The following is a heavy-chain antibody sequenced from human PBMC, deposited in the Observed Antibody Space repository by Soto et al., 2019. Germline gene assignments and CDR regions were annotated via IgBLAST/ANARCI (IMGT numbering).Heavy chain of an antibody. CDR2: IYNGQYR. V-gene: IGHV4-61*01. Sequence: QVQLQESGPGLVKPSETLSLTCTVSGGSVNSDNYYWSWIRQPPGKGLEWIACIYNGQYRKEDPPLKRRVTLTADTSKNESSLLLTCVSATDTDVSYCSRDVVTNTSSPFGVGYWGRGTLVPVS. J-gene: IGHJ4*02. CDR3: SRDVVTNTSSPFGVGY. CDR1: GGSVNSDNYY. D-gene: IGHD2-21*02.